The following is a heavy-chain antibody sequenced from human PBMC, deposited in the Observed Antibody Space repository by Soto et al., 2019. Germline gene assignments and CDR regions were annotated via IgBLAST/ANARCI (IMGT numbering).Heavy chain of an antibody. CDR3: ARDPVGALEGYGMDV. J-gene: IGHJ6*02. V-gene: IGHV4-59*01. Sequence: TETLSLACTVSGCAISSYDGSWIRPPPGKGLEWIGYIYYSGSTNYNPSLKSRVTISVDTSKNQFSLKLSSVTAADTAVYYCARDPVGALEGYGMDVWGQGTTVSVSS. CDR2: IYYSGST. CDR1: GCAISSYD. D-gene: IGHD1-26*01.